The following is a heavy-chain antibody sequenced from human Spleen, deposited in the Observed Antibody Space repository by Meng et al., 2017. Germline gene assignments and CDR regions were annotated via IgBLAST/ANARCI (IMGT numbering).Heavy chain of an antibody. D-gene: IGHD6-19*01. CDR2: IYTSGST. Sequence: SETLSLTCTVSGGSISSGSYYWSWIRQPAGKGLEWIGRIYTSGSTNYNPSLKSRVTISVDTSKNQFSLKLSSVTAADTAVYYCATGYSSGWYNSIYYWGQGTLVTVSS. J-gene: IGHJ4*02. CDR1: GGSISSGSYY. V-gene: IGHV4-61*02. CDR3: ATGYSSGWYNSIYY.